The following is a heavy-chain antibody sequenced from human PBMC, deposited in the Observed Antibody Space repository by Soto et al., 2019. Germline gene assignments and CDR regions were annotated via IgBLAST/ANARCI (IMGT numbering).Heavy chain of an antibody. CDR3: VRVANSGLFDY. D-gene: IGHD2-15*01. CDR2: IHYTGTT. Sequence: SETLSLTCTVSGGSINNSYWTWIRQPPGKRLEWIGYIHYTGTTNYNPSLRGRVTMSVDTSKNQFSLRLSYVTAADTAVYYCVRVANSGLFDYWGPGNMVTAPQ. J-gene: IGHJ4*02. CDR1: GGSINNSY. V-gene: IGHV4-59*01.